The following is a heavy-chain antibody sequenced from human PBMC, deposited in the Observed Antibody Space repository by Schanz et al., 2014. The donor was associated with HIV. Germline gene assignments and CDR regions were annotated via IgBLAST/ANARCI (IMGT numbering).Heavy chain of an antibody. CDR2: ISYDGSNQ. D-gene: IGHD3-10*01. CDR1: GFTFSSYA. V-gene: IGHV3-30-3*01. J-gene: IGHJ3*01. Sequence: QVQLVESGGGVVQPGRSLRLSCAASGFTFSSYAMHWVRQAPGKGLEWVAVISYDGSNQYYADSVKGRFTISRDNSKNTLYLQMNSLRAEDTAVYYCARHNYRLNFDVWGQGTMVTVSS. CDR3: ARHNYRLNFDV.